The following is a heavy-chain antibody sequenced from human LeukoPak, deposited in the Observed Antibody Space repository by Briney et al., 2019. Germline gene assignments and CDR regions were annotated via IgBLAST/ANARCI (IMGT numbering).Heavy chain of an antibody. Sequence: PSETLSLTCTVSGGSISSYYWSWIRQPPGKGLEWIGEINHSGSTNYNPSLKSRVTISVDTSKNQFSLKLSSVTAADTAVYYCARKQWLVPYYYYYYMDVWGKGTTVTVSS. D-gene: IGHD6-19*01. J-gene: IGHJ6*03. CDR1: GGSISSYY. V-gene: IGHV4-34*01. CDR3: ARKQWLVPYYYYYYMDV. CDR2: INHSGST.